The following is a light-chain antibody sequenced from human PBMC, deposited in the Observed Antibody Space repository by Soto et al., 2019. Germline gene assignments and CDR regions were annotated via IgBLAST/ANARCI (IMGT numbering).Light chain of an antibody. Sequence: IPLTQSPSSLSASVGDRVTITCRASQGLSSYLAWYQQQPGKAPKLLIYVTSTLQSGVPSRFSGSGSGTDFTLTISSLQPEDFATYYCQQHNSYPLTFGGGTKVEIK. J-gene: IGKJ4*01. CDR3: QQHNSYPLT. V-gene: IGKV1-9*01. CDR1: QGLSSY. CDR2: VTS.